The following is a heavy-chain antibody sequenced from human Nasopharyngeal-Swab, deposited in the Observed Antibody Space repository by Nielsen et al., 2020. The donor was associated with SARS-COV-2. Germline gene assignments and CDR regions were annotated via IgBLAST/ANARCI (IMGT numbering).Heavy chain of an antibody. D-gene: IGHD3-3*01. CDR3: ARDAALWSGFDY. CDR2: IIPIFGTA. Sequence: WVRQAPGQGLEWMGGIIPIFGTANYAQKFQGRVTITADESTSTAYMELSSLRSEDTAVYYCARDAALWSGFDYWGQGTLVTVSS. J-gene: IGHJ4*02. V-gene: IGHV1-69*01.